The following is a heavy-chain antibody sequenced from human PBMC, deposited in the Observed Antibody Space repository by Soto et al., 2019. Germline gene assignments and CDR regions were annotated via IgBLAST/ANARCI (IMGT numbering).Heavy chain of an antibody. CDR2: ISGSGGST. J-gene: IGHJ3*02. CDR3: TTDLQYYYDSSGYYYEVHAFDI. CDR1: GFTFSSYA. V-gene: IGHV3-23*01. D-gene: IGHD3-22*01. Sequence: GGSLRLSCAASGFTFSSYAMSWVRQAPGKGLEWVSAISGSGGSTYYADSVKGRFTISRDNSKNTLYLQMNSLRAEDTAVYYCTTDLQYYYDSSGYYYEVHAFDIWGQGTMVTVSS.